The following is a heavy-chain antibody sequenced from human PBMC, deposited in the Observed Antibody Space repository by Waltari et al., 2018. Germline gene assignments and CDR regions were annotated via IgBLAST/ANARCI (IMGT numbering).Heavy chain of an antibody. Sequence: QVQLQESGPGLVKPSETLSLTCAVSGYSISSGYYWGWIRKPPGKGLEWIGSIYHSGATDANPSLKRRVTISVDTSKNQFSLKLSSVTAADTAVYYCARVSIAAAGTTFDYWGQGTLVTVSS. V-gene: IGHV4-38-2*01. J-gene: IGHJ4*02. CDR2: IYHSGAT. CDR1: GYSISSGYY. D-gene: IGHD6-13*01. CDR3: ARVSIAAAGTTFDY.